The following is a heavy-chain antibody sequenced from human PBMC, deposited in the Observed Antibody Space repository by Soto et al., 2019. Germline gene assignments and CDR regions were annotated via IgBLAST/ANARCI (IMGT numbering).Heavy chain of an antibody. CDR3: AREADYSSGSTD. Sequence: SVKVSCKASGGTFSSYAISWVRQAPGQGLEWMGGIIPIFGTANYAQKFQGRVTITADESTSTAYMELSSLRSEDTAVYYCAREADYSSGSTDWGQGTLVTVSS. V-gene: IGHV1-69*13. CDR2: IIPIFGTA. CDR1: GGTFSSYA. J-gene: IGHJ4*02. D-gene: IGHD6-19*01.